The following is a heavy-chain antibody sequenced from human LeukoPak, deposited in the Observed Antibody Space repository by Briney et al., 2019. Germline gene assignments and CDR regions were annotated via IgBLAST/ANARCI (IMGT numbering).Heavy chain of an antibody. CDR3: ARDTGFLEWFQSWTNWFDP. D-gene: IGHD3-3*01. CDR1: GFTFSSYA. CDR2: ISYDGSNK. V-gene: IGHV3-30-3*01. J-gene: IGHJ5*02. Sequence: GGSLRLSCAASGFTFSSYAMHWVRQAPGEGLEWVAVISYDGSNKYYADSVKGRFTISRDNSKNTLYLQMNSLRAEDTAVYYCARDTGFLEWFQSWTNWFDPWGQGTLVTVSS.